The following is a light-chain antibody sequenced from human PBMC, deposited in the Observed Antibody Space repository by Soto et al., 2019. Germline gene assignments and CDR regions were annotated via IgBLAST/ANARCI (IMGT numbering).Light chain of an antibody. CDR2: GAS. Sequence: EIVLAQSPGTLSLSPGERATLSCRASQSVSSSYLAWYQQKPGQAPRLLIYGASSRATGIPDRFSGNGSGTDFTLTISRLEPEDSAVYFCQQYTGPPTTFGQGTRLEIK. CDR3: QQYTGPPTT. J-gene: IGKJ5*01. V-gene: IGKV3-20*01. CDR1: QSVSSSY.